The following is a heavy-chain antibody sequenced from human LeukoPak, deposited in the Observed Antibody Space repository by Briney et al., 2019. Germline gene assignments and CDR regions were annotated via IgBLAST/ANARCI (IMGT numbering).Heavy chain of an antibody. CDR2: IYYSGST. Sequence: SETLSLTCTVSGGSISSYYWSWIRQPPGKGLEWIGYIYYSGSTNYNPSLKSRVTISVDTSKNQFSLKLSSVTAADTAVYYCARTAAGPQYYYYGMDVWGQGTTVTVSS. CDR1: GGSISSYY. CDR3: ARTAAGPQYYYYGMDV. D-gene: IGHD6-13*01. V-gene: IGHV4-59*01. J-gene: IGHJ6*02.